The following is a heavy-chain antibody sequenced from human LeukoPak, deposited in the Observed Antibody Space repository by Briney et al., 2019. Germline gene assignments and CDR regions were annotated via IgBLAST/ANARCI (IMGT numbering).Heavy chain of an antibody. CDR1: GGTFSSYA. Sequence: SVKVSCKASGGTFSSYAISWVRQAPGQGLEWMGRIIPIFGTANYAQKFQGRVTITTDESTSTAYMELSGLRSEDTAVYYCARDLTDRDGYNSNWFDPWGQGTLVTVSS. D-gene: IGHD5-24*01. J-gene: IGHJ5*02. CDR3: ARDLTDRDGYNSNWFDP. V-gene: IGHV1-69*05. CDR2: IIPIFGTA.